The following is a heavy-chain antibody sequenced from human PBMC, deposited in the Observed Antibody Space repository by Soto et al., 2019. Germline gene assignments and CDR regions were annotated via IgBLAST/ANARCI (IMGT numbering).Heavy chain of an antibody. D-gene: IGHD2-8*01. CDR1: AYTFTRYG. J-gene: IGHJ6*02. CDR2: ISGYNGDT. CDR3: AKNGQPPYYYYGLDV. V-gene: IGHV1-18*01. Sequence: QGHLVQSGAEVKKPGASVKVSCKTSAYTFTRYGISWVRQAPGQGLEWMGWISGYNGDTNYAQNLQDRVTMTIDTSTTTAYMELRSLTSDDTAVYYCAKNGQPPYYYYGLDVWGQGTMVTVSS.